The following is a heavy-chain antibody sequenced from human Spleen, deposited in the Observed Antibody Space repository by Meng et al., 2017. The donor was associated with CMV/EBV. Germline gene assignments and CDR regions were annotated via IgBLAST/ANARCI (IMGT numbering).Heavy chain of an antibody. CDR2: IYSGGST. V-gene: IGHV3-53*01. Sequence: GGSLRLSCAASGFTVSSNYMSWVRQAPGKGLEWVSVIYSGGSTYYADSVKGRFTISRDNSKNTLYLQMSSLRAEDTAVYYCARDQRSSCSSTSCYYYYGMDVWGQGTTVTVSS. D-gene: IGHD2-2*01. J-gene: IGHJ6*02. CDR3: ARDQRSSCSSTSCYYYYGMDV. CDR1: GFTVSSNY.